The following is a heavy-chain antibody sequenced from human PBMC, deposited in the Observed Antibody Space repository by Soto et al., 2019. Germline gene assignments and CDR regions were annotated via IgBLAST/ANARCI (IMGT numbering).Heavy chain of an antibody. D-gene: IGHD1-26*01. J-gene: IGHJ4*02. Sequence: QVQLQESGPGLVKPSETLSLTCTVSGGSISSYYWSWIRQPPGKGLEWIGYSYYSGRTNYNPSLKFRLTLSVDTSNHPFSLHPSSLTPADPAVYSCARGPRLPPYIWSYPPLDYWGQGPLVTLSS. CDR2: SYYSGRT. CDR3: ARGPRLPPYIWSYPPLDY. V-gene: IGHV4-59*12. CDR1: GGSISSYY.